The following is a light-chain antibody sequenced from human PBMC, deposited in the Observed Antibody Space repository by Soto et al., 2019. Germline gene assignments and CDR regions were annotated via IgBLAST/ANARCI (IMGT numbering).Light chain of an antibody. Sequence: DIQMTQSTSSLSASVGDIVTITCLASQSISTHLNWYQQKPGKAPNLLIYAASSLQSGVPSRFSGSGSGTDFTLTISSLQPEDFATYFCQQSYITPAGFGGGTKVDIK. V-gene: IGKV1-39*01. J-gene: IGKJ4*01. CDR3: QQSYITPAG. CDR1: QSISTH. CDR2: AAS.